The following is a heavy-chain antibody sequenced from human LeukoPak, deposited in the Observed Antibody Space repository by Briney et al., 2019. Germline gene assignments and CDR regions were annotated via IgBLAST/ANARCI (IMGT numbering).Heavy chain of an antibody. J-gene: IGHJ4*02. CDR1: GFTFSNAW. V-gene: IGHV3-15*01. D-gene: IGHD3-10*01. CDR2: IKSKTDGGTT. Sequence: GGSLRLSCAASGFTFSNAWMSWVRQAPGKGLEWVGRIKSKTDGGTTDYAAPVKGRLTISRDDSKNTLYLQMNSLKTEDTAVYYCTTDLGITMVRGVISDYWGQGTLVTVSS. CDR3: TTDLGITMVRGVISDY.